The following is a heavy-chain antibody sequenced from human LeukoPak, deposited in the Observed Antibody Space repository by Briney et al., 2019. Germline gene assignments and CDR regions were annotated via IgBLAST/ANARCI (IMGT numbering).Heavy chain of an antibody. CDR1: GFTFSSYA. D-gene: IGHD2-2*01. J-gene: IGHJ6*02. V-gene: IGHV3-23*01. CDR3: AKRRRRHDCSSTSCYAAYGMDV. Sequence: GGSLRLSCAASGFTFSSYAMSWVRQAPGKGLEWVSAISGSGGSTYYADSVKGRFTISRDNSKNTLYLQMNSLRAEDTAVYYCAKRRRRHDCSSTSCYAAYGMDVWGQGTTVTVSS. CDR2: ISGSGGST.